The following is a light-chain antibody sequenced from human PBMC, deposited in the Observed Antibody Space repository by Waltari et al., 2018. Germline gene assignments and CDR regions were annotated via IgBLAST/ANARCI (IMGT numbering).Light chain of an antibody. CDR2: EVS. J-gene: IGKJ1*01. V-gene: IGKV2D-29*02. Sequence: EIVMTQAPLSLSVTPGQPASMSCKSSQSLLHSDGRARLYWYLQKPGQSPQLLISEVSNRFSGVTERFSGSGSGTDFTPKISRVEAEDVGVYFCMQNIQLPTFGQGTKVEIE. CDR3: MQNIQLPT. CDR1: QSLLHSDGRAR.